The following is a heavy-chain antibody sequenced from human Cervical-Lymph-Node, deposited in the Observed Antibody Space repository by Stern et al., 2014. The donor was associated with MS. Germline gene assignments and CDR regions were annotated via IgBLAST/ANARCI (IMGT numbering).Heavy chain of an antibody. V-gene: IGHV1-3*01. CDR1: GYTFTTHS. CDR2: IDAGDGNT. CDR3: AIKPTNGPAPFDY. J-gene: IGHJ4*02. D-gene: IGHD2-8*01. Sequence: VLLVASGAEVRKPGASVKVSCKASGYTFTTHSVHWVRQDPGQRLEWLGRIDAGDGNTRYSQELQGRVTIARDTSASTAYIELNSLTSEDTAIYYCAIKPTNGPAPFDYWGQGTLVTVSS.